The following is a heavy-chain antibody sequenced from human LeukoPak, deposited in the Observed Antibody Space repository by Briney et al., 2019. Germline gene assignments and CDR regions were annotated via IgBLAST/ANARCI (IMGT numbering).Heavy chain of an antibody. CDR3: ARDSEVRRNLWHY. V-gene: IGHV1-69*13. J-gene: IGHJ4*02. D-gene: IGHD3-10*01. CDR2: IIPLFGTA. Sequence: ASVKVSCKASGGTFSIYAICWVRQAPGQGLEWMGGIIPLFGTANYAQKFQGRVTITADESTSTVYMELSSLRSEDTAVYYCARDSEVRRNLWHYWGQGTLVTVSS. CDR1: GGTFSIYA.